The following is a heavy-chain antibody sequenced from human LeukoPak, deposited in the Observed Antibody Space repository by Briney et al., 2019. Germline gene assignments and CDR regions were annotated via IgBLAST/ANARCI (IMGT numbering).Heavy chain of an antibody. CDR1: GFTFSSYA. J-gene: IGHJ5*02. CDR2: ISYDESDK. D-gene: IGHD3-16*01. CDR3: AKETVTRVTAGDPIDP. Sequence: GRSLRLSCAASGFTFSSYAMHWVRQAPGKGLEWVAVISYDESDKYYADSVKGRFTISRDNSKNTLYLQMNSLRAEDTAVYYCAKETVTRVTAGDPIDPWGQGTLVTVSS. V-gene: IGHV3-30-3*01.